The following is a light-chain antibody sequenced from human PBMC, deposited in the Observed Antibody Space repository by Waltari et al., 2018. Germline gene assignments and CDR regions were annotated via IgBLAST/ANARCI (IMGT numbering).Light chain of an antibody. CDR2: DAS. Sequence: EIVLTQSPGTLSLSPGERATLACRASQRVGRSLAWYQQKLGQAPRLLIYDASRRATGIPDRFSRSGSETDFSLTISRLEPEDFAVYCCQHDVLLPATFGQGTKVEI. V-gene: IGKV3D-20*02. CDR1: QRVGRS. CDR3: QHDVLLPAT. J-gene: IGKJ1*01.